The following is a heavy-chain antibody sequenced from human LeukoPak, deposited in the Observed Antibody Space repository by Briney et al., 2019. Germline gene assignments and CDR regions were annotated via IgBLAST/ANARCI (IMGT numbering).Heavy chain of an antibody. J-gene: IGHJ4*02. CDR1: GGTFSSYA. CDR2: IIPILGIA. D-gene: IGHD3-22*01. V-gene: IGHV1-69*04. CDR3: ARDSSYYYDSSGYYCDY. Sequence: SVKVSCKASGGTFSSYAISWVRQAPAQGLEWMGRIIPILGIANYAQKFQGRVTITADKSTSTAYMELSSLRSEDTAVYYCARDSSYYYDSSGYYCDYWGQGTLVTVSS.